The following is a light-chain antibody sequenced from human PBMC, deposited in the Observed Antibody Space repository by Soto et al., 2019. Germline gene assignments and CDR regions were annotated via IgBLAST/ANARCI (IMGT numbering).Light chain of an antibody. CDR1: SSDIGGFGL. V-gene: IGLV2-23*01. CDR2: EGG. Sequence: QSALAQPASVSGSPGQSITISCTGSSSDIGGFGLVSWYRHHPGEAPKLIIFEGGKRPSGVSSRFSGSKSGNTASLTISGLQAEDEAHYYCCSYASSATWVFGGGTKLTVL. CDR3: CSYASSATWV. J-gene: IGLJ3*02.